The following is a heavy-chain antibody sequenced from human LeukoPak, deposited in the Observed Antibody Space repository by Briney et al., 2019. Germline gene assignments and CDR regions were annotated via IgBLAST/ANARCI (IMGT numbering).Heavy chain of an antibody. Sequence: PGGSLRLSCAASGFTFSTYTMNWVRQAPGKGLEWVSSISSRSSYIYYADSVKGRFTISRDNSKNTLYLQMNSLRAEDTAVYYCARDRIGYCSSTSCYPIFDYWGQGTLVTVSS. CDR1: GFTFSTYT. V-gene: IGHV3-21*01. CDR2: ISSRSSYI. D-gene: IGHD2-2*01. J-gene: IGHJ4*02. CDR3: ARDRIGYCSSTSCYPIFDY.